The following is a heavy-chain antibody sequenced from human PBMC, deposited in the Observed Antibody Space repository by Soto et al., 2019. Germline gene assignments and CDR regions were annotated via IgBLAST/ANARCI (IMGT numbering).Heavy chain of an antibody. CDR2: IIPVFGTA. V-gene: IGHV1-69*12. CDR3: ARGDATKIVVTTYNGMDV. Sequence: QVQLVQSGAEVKKPGSSVKVSCKASGGSLSNYGISWVRQAPGQGLEWMGGIIPVFGTANYAQKFQGRVTITEDDSTSIFYMALTSLTSEDTAVYYCARGDATKIVVTTYNGMDVWVKGTTVTVSS. CDR1: GGSLSNYG. J-gene: IGHJ6*04. D-gene: IGHD4-17*01.